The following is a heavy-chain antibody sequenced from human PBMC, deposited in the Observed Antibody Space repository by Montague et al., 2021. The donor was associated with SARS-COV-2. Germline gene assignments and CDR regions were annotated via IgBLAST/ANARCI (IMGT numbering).Heavy chain of an antibody. CDR1: GDSVKTYLYY. Sequence: SETLSLTCTVSGDSVKTYLYYWGWIRQPPGKGVEWIGNIYYTGTTYYNPSLKSRVTMSVDTSKNQSSLKLTSVTAADTAVYYCANADRCSSGSCYSPFDSWGQGSLVTVSS. CDR2: IYYTGTT. D-gene: IGHD2-15*01. J-gene: IGHJ4*02. V-gene: IGHV4-39*01. CDR3: ANADRCSSGSCYSPFDS.